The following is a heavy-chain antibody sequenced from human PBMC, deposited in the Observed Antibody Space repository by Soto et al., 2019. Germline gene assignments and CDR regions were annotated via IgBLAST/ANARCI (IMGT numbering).Heavy chain of an antibody. D-gene: IGHD3-10*01. CDR3: AKDLRSSYYYGMDA. CDR2: ISGSGTDT. CDR1: GFMFGSYA. V-gene: IGHV3-23*01. J-gene: IGHJ6*02. Sequence: EVQLLESGGGLVQPGGSLRLSCAASGFMFGSYAMSWVRQAPGKGLEWVSGISGSGTDTYYADAVKGRVTISRDNAKNPLYLQMNGLRAEDTAIYYCAKDLRSSYYYGMDAWGQGTTVTVSS.